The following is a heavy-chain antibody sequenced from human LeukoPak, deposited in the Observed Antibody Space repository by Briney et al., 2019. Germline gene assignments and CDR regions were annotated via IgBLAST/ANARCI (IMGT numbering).Heavy chain of an antibody. Sequence: ASVKVSCKASGYTFISYYMHWVRQAPGQGLEWMGIINPSGGSTNYAQKFQGRVTMTRDTSTSTVYMELSSPRSEDTAVYYCARAEVIVGTTGFDYWGQGTLVTVSS. V-gene: IGHV1-46*01. CDR1: GYTFISYY. CDR2: INPSGGST. J-gene: IGHJ4*02. D-gene: IGHD1-26*01. CDR3: ARAEVIVGTTGFDY.